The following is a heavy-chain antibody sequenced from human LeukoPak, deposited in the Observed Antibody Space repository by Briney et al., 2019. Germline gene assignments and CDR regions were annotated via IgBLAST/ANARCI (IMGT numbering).Heavy chain of an antibody. Sequence: ASVKVSCKASGYTFTCYYMHWVRQAPGQGLEWVGWINPNSGSTNYAQKFQGRVTMTRDTSISTAYMELSRLRSDDTAVYYCARDDTDIVVVPAAARPLWFDPWGQGTLVTVSS. D-gene: IGHD2-2*01. CDR1: GYTFTCYY. V-gene: IGHV1-2*02. J-gene: IGHJ5*02. CDR2: INPNSGST. CDR3: ARDDTDIVVVPAAARPLWFDP.